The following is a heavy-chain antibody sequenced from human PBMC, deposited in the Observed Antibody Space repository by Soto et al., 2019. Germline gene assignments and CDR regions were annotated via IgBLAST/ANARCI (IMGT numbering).Heavy chain of an antibody. CDR2: IMPIIGTA. D-gene: IGHD6-6*01. J-gene: IGHJ4*02. CDR3: ARGGYSSSYRLDY. Sequence: QVQLLQSGAEVKKPGSSVKVSCKASGGTFSSYAINWVRQLPGQGLEWMGGIMPIIGTANYAQMFQGRVTITADESTSTAYMELSSLRSEDTAVYYCARGGYSSSYRLDYWGQGNLVTVSS. CDR1: GGTFSSYA. V-gene: IGHV1-69*01.